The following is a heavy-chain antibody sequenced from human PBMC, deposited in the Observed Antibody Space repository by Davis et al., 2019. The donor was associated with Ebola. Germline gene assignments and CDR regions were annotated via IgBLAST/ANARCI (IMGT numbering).Heavy chain of an antibody. V-gene: IGHV1-69*13. D-gene: IGHD2-2*01. Sequence: AASVKVSCKASGGTFSSYAISWVRQAPGQGLEWMGGIIPIFGTANYAQKFQGRVTITADESTSTAYMELSSLRAEDTAVYYCARIVVVPAAHHQTHYYYYYGMDVWGQGTTVTVSS. CDR2: IIPIFGTA. CDR1: GGTFSSYA. CDR3: ARIVVVPAAHHQTHYYYYYGMDV. J-gene: IGHJ6*02.